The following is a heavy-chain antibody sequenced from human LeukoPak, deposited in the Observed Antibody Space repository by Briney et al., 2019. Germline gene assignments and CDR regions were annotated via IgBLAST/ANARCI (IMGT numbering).Heavy chain of an antibody. CDR3: AKDSSPPLGWPHDY. V-gene: IGHV3-30-3*01. Sequence: PGGSLRLSCAASGFTFSSYAMHWVRQAPGKGLEWVAVISYDGSNKYYADSVKGRFTISRDNSKNTLYLQMNSLRAEDTAVYYCAKDSSPPLGWPHDYWGQGTLVTVSS. D-gene: IGHD6-19*01. J-gene: IGHJ4*02. CDR2: ISYDGSNK. CDR1: GFTFSSYA.